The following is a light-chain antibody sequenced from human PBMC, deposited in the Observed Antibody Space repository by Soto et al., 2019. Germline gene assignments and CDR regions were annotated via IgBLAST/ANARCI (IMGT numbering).Light chain of an antibody. CDR2: GAS. CDR3: QQYHNSLWT. CDR1: QSVSSSC. J-gene: IGKJ1*01. Sequence: EIVLTQSPGTLSLSPGERGTLSCRASQSVSSSCLAWYQQKPGQAPRLLIYGASIRATGIPDRFSGSGSGTDFTLTISRLEPEDFAVYYCQQYHNSLWTFGQGT. V-gene: IGKV3-20*01.